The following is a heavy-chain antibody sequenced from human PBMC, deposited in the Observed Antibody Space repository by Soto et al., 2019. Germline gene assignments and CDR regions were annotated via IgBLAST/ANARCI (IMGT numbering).Heavy chain of an antibody. Sequence: SETLSLTCTVSGGSISSSSYYWGWIRQPPGKGLEWIGSIYYSGSTYYNPSLKSRVTISVDTSKNQFSLKLSSVTAADTAVYYCARHGPYSSSSGYYYYYMDVWGKGTTVTVSS. V-gene: IGHV4-39*01. CDR3: ARHGPYSSSSGYYYYYMDV. CDR2: IYYSGST. D-gene: IGHD6-6*01. J-gene: IGHJ6*03. CDR1: GGSISSSSYY.